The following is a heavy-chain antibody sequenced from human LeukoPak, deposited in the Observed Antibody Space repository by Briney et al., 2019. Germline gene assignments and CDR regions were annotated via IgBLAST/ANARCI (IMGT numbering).Heavy chain of an antibody. D-gene: IGHD3-3*01. Sequence: PSETLSLTCTVSGGSISSYYWSWIRQPPGKGLEWIGYIYYSGSTNYNPSLKSRVTMSVDTSKNQFSLKLSSVTAADTAVYYCARGVVGTVSGVDCWGQGTLVTVSS. J-gene: IGHJ4*02. CDR1: GGSISSYY. V-gene: IGHV4-59*01. CDR2: IYYSGST. CDR3: ARGVVGTVSGVDC.